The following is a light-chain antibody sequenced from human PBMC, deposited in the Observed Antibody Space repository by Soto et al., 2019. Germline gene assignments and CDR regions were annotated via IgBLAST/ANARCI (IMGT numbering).Light chain of an antibody. CDR3: QQSYNNPT. J-gene: IGKJ5*01. CDR2: AAS. Sequence: MSQSPSSLASSVGARVTITCRASQNINSYLNWYQHKPGKAPNLLIYAASSLQSGVPSRFSGSGSGTHFTLTISSLQPEDSAIYYCQQSYNNPTFGQGTRLEIK. V-gene: IGKV1-39*01. CDR1: QNINSY.